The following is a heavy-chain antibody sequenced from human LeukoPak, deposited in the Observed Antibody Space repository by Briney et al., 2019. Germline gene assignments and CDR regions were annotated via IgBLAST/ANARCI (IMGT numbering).Heavy chain of an antibody. CDR3: ARDRGGWWQPLDAFDI. Sequence: GGSLRLSCAASGFTFSSYSMNWVRQAPGKGLEWVSSISSSSSYIYYADSVKGRFTISRDNAKNSLYLQMNSLRAEDTAVYYCARDRGGWWQPLDAFDIWGQGTMVTVSS. CDR2: ISSSSSYI. V-gene: IGHV3-21*01. CDR1: GFTFSSYS. J-gene: IGHJ3*02. D-gene: IGHD2-15*01.